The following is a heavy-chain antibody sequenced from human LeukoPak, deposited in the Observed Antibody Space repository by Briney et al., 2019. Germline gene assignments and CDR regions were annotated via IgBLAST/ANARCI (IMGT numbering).Heavy chain of an antibody. CDR2: IRYDGSNK. J-gene: IGHJ6*03. Sequence: GGSLRLSCAASGFTFSSYGMHWVRQAPGKGLEWVAFIRYDGSNKYYADSVKGRFTISRDNSKNTLYLQTNSLRAEDTAVYYCAKGRSGSYRYYYYYMDVWGKGTTVTVSS. D-gene: IGHD1-26*01. CDR1: GFTFSSYG. CDR3: AKGRSGSYRYYYYYMDV. V-gene: IGHV3-30*02.